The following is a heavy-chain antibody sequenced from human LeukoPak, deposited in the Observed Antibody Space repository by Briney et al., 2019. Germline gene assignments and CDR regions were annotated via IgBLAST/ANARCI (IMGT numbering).Heavy chain of an antibody. V-gene: IGHV3-66*01. J-gene: IGHJ4*02. D-gene: IGHD6-13*01. CDR2: IYSGGST. CDR3: ARDGGVDSSSWYYFDY. CDR1: GFTVSSNY. Sequence: GGSLRLSCAASGFTVSSNYMSWVRLAPGKGLEWVSVIYSGGSTYYADSVKGRFTISRDNSKNTLYLQMNSLRAGDTAVYYCARDGGVDSSSWYYFDYWGQGTLVTVSS.